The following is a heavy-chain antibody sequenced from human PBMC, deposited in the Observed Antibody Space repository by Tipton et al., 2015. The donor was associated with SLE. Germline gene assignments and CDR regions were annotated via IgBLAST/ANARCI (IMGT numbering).Heavy chain of an antibody. J-gene: IGHJ3*02. CDR3: ARGLFCGADCYDAFDI. V-gene: IGHV1-2*02. CDR2: INTNTGDT. CDR1: GYIFTNYY. D-gene: IGHD2-21*01. Sequence: QSGPEVKKPGASVKVSCKASGYIFTNYYIHWVRQAPGQGLEWMGWINTNTGDTNYAQKFQGRVTMTRATSITTGYMKLSGLKSDDTAVYYCARGLFCGADCYDAFDIWGQGTMVTVSS.